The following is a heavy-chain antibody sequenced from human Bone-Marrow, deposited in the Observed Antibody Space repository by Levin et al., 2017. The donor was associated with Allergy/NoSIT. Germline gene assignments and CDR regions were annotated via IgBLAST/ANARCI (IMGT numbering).Heavy chain of an antibody. Sequence: GGSLRLSCAASGFTFRNYDMHWVRQATGKGLEWVSALGTAGDTYYPDSVKGRFTISRENAKNSLYLQMNSLRAGDTAVYYCARETNPSGAFDIWGQGTMVTVSS. CDR3: ARETNPSGAFDI. J-gene: IGHJ3*02. V-gene: IGHV3-13*01. D-gene: IGHD2-8*01. CDR2: LGTAGDT. CDR1: GFTFRNYD.